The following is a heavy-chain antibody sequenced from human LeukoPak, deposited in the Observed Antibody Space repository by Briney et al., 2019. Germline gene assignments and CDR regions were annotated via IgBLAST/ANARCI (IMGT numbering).Heavy chain of an antibody. CDR2: IYHSGST. V-gene: IGHV4-30-2*01. J-gene: IGHJ5*02. D-gene: IGHD1-1*01. CDR1: GGSISSGGYS. Sequence: SQTLSLTCAVSGGSISSGGYSWSWIRQPPGKGLEWIGYIYHSGSTYYNPSLKSRVTISVDGSKNQFSLKLSSVTAADTAVYYCARGSGNAWFGPWGQGTLVTVSS. CDR3: ARGSGNAWFGP.